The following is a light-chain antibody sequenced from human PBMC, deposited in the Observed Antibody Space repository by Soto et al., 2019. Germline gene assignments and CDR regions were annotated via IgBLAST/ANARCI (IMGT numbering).Light chain of an antibody. CDR3: QQYNNCPYT. Sequence: EIVMTQSPATLSVSPGERATLSCRASQIVSSNLAWYQHKPGQAPRLLIYGASTRATGMAARFSGSESGIEFIRTIGSLQSEDVAVYYCQQYNNCPYTFGQGTNLEIK. V-gene: IGKV3-15*01. J-gene: IGKJ2*01. CDR1: QIVSSN. CDR2: GAS.